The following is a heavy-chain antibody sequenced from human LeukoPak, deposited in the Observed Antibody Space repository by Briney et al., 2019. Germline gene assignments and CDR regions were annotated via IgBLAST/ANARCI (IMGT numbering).Heavy chain of an antibody. CDR1: GGSISSYY. V-gene: IGHV4-59*01. CDR2: IYCSGST. D-gene: IGHD5-18*01. Sequence: SETLSLTCTVSGGSISSYYWSWIRQPPGKGLEWIGYIYCSGSTNYNPSLKSRVTISVDTSKNQSSLKLSSVTAADTAVYYCARVGYSYSLDYWGQGTLVTVSS. J-gene: IGHJ4*02. CDR3: ARVGYSYSLDY.